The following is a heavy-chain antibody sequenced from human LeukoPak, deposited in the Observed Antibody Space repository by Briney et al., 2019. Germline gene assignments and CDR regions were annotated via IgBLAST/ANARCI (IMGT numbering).Heavy chain of an antibody. CDR1: GGSFSGYY. CDR2: INYSGTT. J-gene: IGHJ4*02. Sequence: SETLSLTCAVYGGSFSGYYWSWIRQPPGKGLEWIGEINYSGTTNYNPSLKSRVTISAGTYKNLFSLSLSSVTAADTGVYYCARAPYCGGDCSRASDYWGQGSLVTVSS. V-gene: IGHV4-34*01. D-gene: IGHD2-21*02. CDR3: ARAPYCGGDCSRASDY.